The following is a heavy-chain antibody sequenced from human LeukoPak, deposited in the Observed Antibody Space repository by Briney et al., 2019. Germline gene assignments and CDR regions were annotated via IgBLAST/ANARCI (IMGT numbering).Heavy chain of an antibody. CDR1: GGTFSSYA. CDR2: ISAYNGNT. D-gene: IGHD6-13*01. Sequence: ASVKVSCKASGGTFSSYAISWVRQAPGQGLEWMGWISAYNGNTNYAQKLQGRVTMTTDTSTSTAYMELRSLRSDDTAVYYCARDVEQQSFDPWGQGTLVTVSS. V-gene: IGHV1-18*01. CDR3: ARDVEQQSFDP. J-gene: IGHJ5*02.